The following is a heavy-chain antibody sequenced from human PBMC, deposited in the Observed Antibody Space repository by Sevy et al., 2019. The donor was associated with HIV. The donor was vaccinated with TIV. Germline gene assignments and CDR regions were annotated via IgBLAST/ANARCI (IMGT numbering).Heavy chain of an antibody. V-gene: IGHV3-15*01. D-gene: IGHD1-1*01. Sequence: GGSLRLSCAASGFIFSNAWMSWVRQAPGKGLEWVGRIKTKADGGTTDYTAPVKGRFTISRDDSKNTLSLQMNSLGTEDTAVYYCAKRPSLFYLLDYWGQGTLVTVSS. J-gene: IGHJ4*02. CDR3: AKRPSLFYLLDY. CDR1: GFIFSNAW. CDR2: IKTKADGGTT.